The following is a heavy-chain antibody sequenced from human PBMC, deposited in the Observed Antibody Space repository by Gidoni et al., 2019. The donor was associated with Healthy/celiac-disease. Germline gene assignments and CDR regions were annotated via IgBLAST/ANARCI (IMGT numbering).Heavy chain of an antibody. Sequence: QVQLQESGPGLVKPSETLSLPCTVSGGSISSYYWSWIRQPAGQGLEWIGRISTSGSTNYNPPLKSRVTMSVDRAKNQFSLKLSSVTAADTAVYYGARGGVVTAIPGSQLNWFDPWGQGTLVTVSS. CDR2: ISTSGST. J-gene: IGHJ5*02. CDR3: ARGGVVTAIPGSQLNWFDP. D-gene: IGHD2-21*02. CDR1: GGSISSYY. V-gene: IGHV4-4*07.